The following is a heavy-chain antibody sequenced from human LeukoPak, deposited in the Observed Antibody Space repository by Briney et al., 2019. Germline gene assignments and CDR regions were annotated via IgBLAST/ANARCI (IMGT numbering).Heavy chain of an antibody. CDR3: ARSGYNRFDY. Sequence: PGGSLRLSCAASGFPFSSYAMSWVRQAPGKGLEWVSAIRCSGGSTYYADSVKGRFTISRDNSKNTLYLKMNSLRAEDTAVYYCARSGYNRFDYWGQGTLVTVSS. V-gene: IGHV3-23*01. CDR1: GFPFSSYA. J-gene: IGHJ4*02. CDR2: IRCSGGST. D-gene: IGHD5-24*01.